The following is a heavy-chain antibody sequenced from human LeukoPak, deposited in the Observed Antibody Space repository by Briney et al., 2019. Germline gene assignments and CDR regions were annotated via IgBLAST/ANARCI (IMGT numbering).Heavy chain of an antibody. Sequence: HPGGSLRLSCAASGFTFSTYWMSWVRQAPGKGLEWVANIKQDGNDKYYVDSVKGRFTISRDNAKSSLYLQMNSPRAEDTAVYYCARLPAPSGWFYFDPWGQGTLVTVSS. D-gene: IGHD6-19*01. V-gene: IGHV3-7*01. CDR3: ARLPAPSGWFYFDP. J-gene: IGHJ5*02. CDR2: IKQDGNDK. CDR1: GFTFSTYW.